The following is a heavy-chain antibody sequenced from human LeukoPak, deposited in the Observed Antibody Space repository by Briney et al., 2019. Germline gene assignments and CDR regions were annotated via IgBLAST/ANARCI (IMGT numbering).Heavy chain of an antibody. CDR1: GFTFSSYA. V-gene: IGHV3-23*01. J-gene: IGHJ3*02. CDR2: ISGGGGGT. Sequence: PGGSLRLSCAASGFTFSSYAMSWVRQAPGKGLEWVSAISGGGGGTFYADSVKGRFTISRDNSKNTLYLQMNSLRAEDTAVYYCANHPIDSSSWFPDAFDIWGQGTMVTVSS. CDR3: ANHPIDSSSWFPDAFDI. D-gene: IGHD6-13*01.